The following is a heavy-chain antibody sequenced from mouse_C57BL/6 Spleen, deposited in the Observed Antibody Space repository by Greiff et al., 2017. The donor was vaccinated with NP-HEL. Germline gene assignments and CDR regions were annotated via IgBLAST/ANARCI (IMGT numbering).Heavy chain of an antibody. Sequence: EVQLQQSGPELVTPGASVKISCKASGYSFTDYHMNWVKQSNGKSLEWIGVINPNYGTTRYNQKFKGKATLTVDQSSSTAYMQLNSLTSEDSAVYYCAQITTVVTGTVYYWGQGTTLTVSS. J-gene: IGHJ2*01. CDR3: AQITTVVTGTVYY. CDR2: INPNYGTT. CDR1: GYSFTDYH. D-gene: IGHD1-1*01. V-gene: IGHV1-39*01.